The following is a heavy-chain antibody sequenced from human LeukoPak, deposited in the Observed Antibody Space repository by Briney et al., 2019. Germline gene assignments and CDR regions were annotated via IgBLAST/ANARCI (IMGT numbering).Heavy chain of an antibody. Sequence: ASVKVSCKPSGYTFTSFGISWVRQAPGQGLEWMGWISAYNGNTNYAQKFQDRLTMTADTSTTTAYMELRGLRSDDTAVYFCARGSEFDYWGQGTLVTVSS. CDR2: ISAYNGNT. CDR3: ARGSEFDY. J-gene: IGHJ4*02. V-gene: IGHV1-18*01. CDR1: GYTFTSFG. D-gene: IGHD1-14*01.